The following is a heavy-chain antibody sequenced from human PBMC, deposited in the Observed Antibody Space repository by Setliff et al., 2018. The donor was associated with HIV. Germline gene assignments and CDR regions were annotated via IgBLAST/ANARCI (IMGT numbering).Heavy chain of an antibody. CDR2: ISGSGGRT. J-gene: IGHJ4*02. Sequence: TGGSLRLSCAASGFTFSSYAMSWVRQAPGKGLEWVSSISGSGGRTYHADSVKGRFTISRDNSKNTLYVQMNSLRAEDTAVYYCARADYGDFVEYWGRGTLVTVSS. CDR3: ARADYGDFVEY. D-gene: IGHD4-17*01. CDR1: GFTFSSYA. V-gene: IGHV3-23*01.